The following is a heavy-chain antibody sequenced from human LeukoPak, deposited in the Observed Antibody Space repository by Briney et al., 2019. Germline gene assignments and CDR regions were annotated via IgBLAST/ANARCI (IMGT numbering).Heavy chain of an antibody. V-gene: IGHV1-2*02. Sequence: ASVKVSCKASGYTFTGYYMHWVRQAPGQGLEWMGGSNPNSGGTNYAQKFQDRVTMTRDTSISTAYMELSRLRSDDTAVYYCAREASYDILTGSIDYYGMDVWGQGTTVTVSS. J-gene: IGHJ6*02. CDR2: SNPNSGGT. D-gene: IGHD3-9*01. CDR1: GYTFTGYY. CDR3: AREASYDILTGSIDYYGMDV.